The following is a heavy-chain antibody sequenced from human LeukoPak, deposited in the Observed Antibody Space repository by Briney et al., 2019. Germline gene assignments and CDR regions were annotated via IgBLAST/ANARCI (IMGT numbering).Heavy chain of an antibody. Sequence: GGSLRLSCAASGLTFSEYWMLWVRQAPGKGLESVSRINTDGTVTTYADSVKGRFTVSRYNADNTMFLPMNTVRDEDTAGYYCATKQWLAPPPDSWGQGTPVTVSS. CDR2: INTDGTVT. D-gene: IGHD6-19*01. J-gene: IGHJ4*02. CDR1: GLTFSEYW. V-gene: IGHV3-74*01. CDR3: ATKQWLAPPPDS.